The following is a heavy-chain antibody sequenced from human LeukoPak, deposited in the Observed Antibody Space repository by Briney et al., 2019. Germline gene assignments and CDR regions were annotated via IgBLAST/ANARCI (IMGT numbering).Heavy chain of an antibody. Sequence: PSETLSLTCTVSGSSISSYYWSWIRQPAGKGLEWIGRIYTSGSTNYNPSLKSRVTMSVDTSKNQFSLKLSSVTAADTAVYYCASGGRYNWNEAAGWFDPWGQGTLVTVSS. V-gene: IGHV4-4*07. CDR2: IYTSGST. CDR1: GSSISSYY. J-gene: IGHJ5*02. D-gene: IGHD1-20*01. CDR3: ASGGRYNWNEAAGWFDP.